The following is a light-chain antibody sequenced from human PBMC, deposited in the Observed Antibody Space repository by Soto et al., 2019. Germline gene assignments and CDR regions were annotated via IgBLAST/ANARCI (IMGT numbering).Light chain of an antibody. CDR1: RSDVGHYDY. J-gene: IGLJ1*01. CDR2: DVS. V-gene: IGLV2-14*03. Sequence: QSVLTQPASVSGSPGQSITISCTGTRSDVGHYDYVSWYQHHPGKAPKLIIYDVSSRPSGISNRFSGSKSGNTASLVISGLQVEHQADYYLHYYPTVDSLLYVFGSRTMVS. CDR3: HYYPTVDSLLYV.